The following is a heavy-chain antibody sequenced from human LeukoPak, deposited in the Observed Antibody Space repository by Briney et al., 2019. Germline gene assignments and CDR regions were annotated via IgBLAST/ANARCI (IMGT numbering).Heavy chain of an antibody. J-gene: IGHJ4*02. Sequence: SVKVSCKASGGTFSSYAISWVRQAPGQGLEWMGRIIPILGIANYAQKFQGRVTITADKSTSTAYMELSSLRSEDTAVYYCARGPYYYDSSGYYFHYWGQGALVTVSS. V-gene: IGHV1-69*04. CDR3: ARGPYYYDSSGYYFHY. CDR2: IIPILGIA. CDR1: GGTFSSYA. D-gene: IGHD3-22*01.